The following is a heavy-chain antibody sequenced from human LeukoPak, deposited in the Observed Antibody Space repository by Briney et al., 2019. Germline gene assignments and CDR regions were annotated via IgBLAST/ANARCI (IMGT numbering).Heavy chain of an antibody. CDR3: ASSSWSVPGRVAFDI. CDR2: ISAYNGNT. V-gene: IGHV1-18*01. D-gene: IGHD6-13*01. Sequence: ASVKVSCKASGYTFTSYGISWVRQAPGQGLEWMGWISAYNGNTNYAQKLQGRVTMTTDTSTSTAYKELRSLRSDDTAVYYCASSSWSVPGRVAFDIWGQGTMVTVSS. J-gene: IGHJ3*02. CDR1: GYTFTSYG.